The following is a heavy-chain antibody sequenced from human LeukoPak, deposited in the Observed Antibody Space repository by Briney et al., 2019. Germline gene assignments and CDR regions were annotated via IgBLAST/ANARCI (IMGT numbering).Heavy chain of an antibody. CDR1: GVTVSSNY. V-gene: IGHV3-53*04. Sequence: GGSLRLSCAASGVTVSSNYMSWVRQAPGKGLEWVSVIYSGGSTYYADSVKGRFTTSRHNSKNTLYLQMNSLRAEDTAVYYCASFAGATENYYFDYWGQGTLVTVSS. CDR3: ASFAGATENYYFDY. J-gene: IGHJ4*02. CDR2: IYSGGST. D-gene: IGHD1-26*01.